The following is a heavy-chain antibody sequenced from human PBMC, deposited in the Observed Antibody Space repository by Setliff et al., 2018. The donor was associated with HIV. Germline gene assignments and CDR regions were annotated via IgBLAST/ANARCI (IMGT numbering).Heavy chain of an antibody. CDR3: ARGVVVVPAAREHCYYMDV. CDR1: GGSFSGYY. J-gene: IGHJ6*03. D-gene: IGHD2-2*01. V-gene: IGHV4-34*01. CDR2: INHSGTT. Sequence: PSETLSLTCAVYGGSFSGYYWTWIRQPPGKGLEWIGEINHSGTTNHNPSLKSRVAMSVDMSKYQFSLKLTSVTAADTAVYYCARGVVVVPAAREHCYYMDVWGKGTTVTVSS.